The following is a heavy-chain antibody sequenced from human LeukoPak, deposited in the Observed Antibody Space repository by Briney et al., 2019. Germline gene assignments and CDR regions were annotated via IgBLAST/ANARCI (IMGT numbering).Heavy chain of an antibody. CDR2: ISGSGGST. J-gene: IGHJ4*02. Sequence: AGGSLRLSSAASGFTFSSYAMSWVRPAPRKGLQWVSAISGSGGSTYYADSVKGRFTIYRDNSKNPLYLQMNSLRAEDTAIYYCAKASHYDILTGYYTLGGYFDYWGERTLVIVSS. CDR1: GFTFSSYA. D-gene: IGHD3-9*01. V-gene: IGHV3-23*01. CDR3: AKASHYDILTGYYTLGGYFDY.